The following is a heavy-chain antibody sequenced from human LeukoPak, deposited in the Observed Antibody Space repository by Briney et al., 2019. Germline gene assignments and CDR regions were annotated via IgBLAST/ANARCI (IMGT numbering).Heavy chain of an antibody. Sequence: SQTLSLTCTVSGDSISSGDYYWSWIRPPPGKGLEWIGYIHHSGSTYYNPSLQSRVVISVDTSKNQFSLRLNSVIAADTAVYFCARDFLWGQGTMVTVSS. J-gene: IGHJ3*01. CDR1: GDSISSGDYY. CDR3: ARDFL. CDR2: IHHSGST. V-gene: IGHV4-30-4*01.